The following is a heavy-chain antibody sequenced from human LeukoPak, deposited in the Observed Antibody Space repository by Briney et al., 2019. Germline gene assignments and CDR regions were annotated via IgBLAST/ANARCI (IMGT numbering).Heavy chain of an antibody. CDR2: IIPIFGTA. J-gene: IGHJ5*02. CDR3: ARGEIAAASTPQLSGGLKWFDP. CDR1: GGTFSSYA. D-gene: IGHD6-13*01. Sequence: ASVKVSCKASGGTFSSYAISWVRQAPGQGREWMGRIIPIFGTANYAQKFQGRVTITTDESTSTAYMELSSLRSEDTAVYYCARGEIAAASTPQLSGGLKWFDPWGQGTLFTVSS. V-gene: IGHV1-69*05.